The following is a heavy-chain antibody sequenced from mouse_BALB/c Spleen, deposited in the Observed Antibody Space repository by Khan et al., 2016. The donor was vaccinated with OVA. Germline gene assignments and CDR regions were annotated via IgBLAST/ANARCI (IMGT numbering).Heavy chain of an antibody. V-gene: IGHV5-6*01. Sequence: EVELVESGGDLVKPGGSLKLSCAASGFTFSTYGMSWVRQTPDKRLEWVATVSTGGSYTYYPDSVKGRFTISRDNAKNTLYLQLSGLKSEDTAMFYCTKLAYYYGGEGFAYWGQGTMVTVSS. J-gene: IGHJ3*01. D-gene: IGHD1-1*02. CDR3: TKLAYYYGGEGFAY. CDR1: GFTFSTYG. CDR2: VSTGGSYT.